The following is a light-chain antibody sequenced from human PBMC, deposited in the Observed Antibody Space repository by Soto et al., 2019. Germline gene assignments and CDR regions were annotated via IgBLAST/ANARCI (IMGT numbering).Light chain of an antibody. CDR1: QSIDSW. J-gene: IGKJ1*01. CDR2: KAS. CDR3: QHYNSYART. V-gene: IGKV1-5*03. Sequence: DIPMTQSPSTLSASIGDRVTITCRASQSIDSWLAWYQQKPGKAPKLLIYKASSLQTGVPSRFSGSGSWTEFTLTISSLQPDDFATYYCQHYNSYARTFGQGTKVEVK.